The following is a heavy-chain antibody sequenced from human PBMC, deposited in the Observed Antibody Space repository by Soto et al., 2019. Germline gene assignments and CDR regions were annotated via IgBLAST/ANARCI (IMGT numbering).Heavy chain of an antibody. CDR1: GGSISSGGYY. D-gene: IGHD1-26*01. CDR3: AVSYSGNNWFDP. J-gene: IGHJ5*02. V-gene: IGHV4-31*03. Sequence: TLSLTCTVSGGSISSGGYYGSWIRQHPGKGLEWIGYIYYSGSTYYNPSLKSRVTISVDTSKNQFSLKLSSVTAADTAVYYCAVSYSGNNWFDPWGQGTLVTVSS. CDR2: IYYSGST.